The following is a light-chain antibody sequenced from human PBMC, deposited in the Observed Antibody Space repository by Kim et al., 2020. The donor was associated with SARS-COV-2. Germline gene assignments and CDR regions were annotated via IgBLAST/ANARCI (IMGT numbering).Light chain of an antibody. CDR2: KDS. Sequence: VSPGQTARITCSGDVLAKKYARWFQQKPGQAPVVVIYKDSERPAGIPERFSGSSSGTTVTLTISGAQVEDEADYYCYSAADNNLGVFGGGTKLTVL. CDR1: VLAKKY. J-gene: IGLJ3*02. CDR3: YSAADNNLGV. V-gene: IGLV3-27*01.